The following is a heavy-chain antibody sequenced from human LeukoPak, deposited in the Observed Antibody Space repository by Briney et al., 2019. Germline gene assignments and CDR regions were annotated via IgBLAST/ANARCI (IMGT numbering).Heavy chain of an antibody. CDR2: IDWEDDK. J-gene: IGHJ3*01. D-gene: IGHD3-16*02. Sequence: VSGPALVKPTETLTLTCTFPGLSLSTNGMCVSWIRQPPGKALEWLARIDWEDDKYYSTSLQTRLTISKDTSKNRVVLTMANMDPVDTATYYCARIREPNLTFGGFIVGAFDFWGQGTMVTVSS. CDR3: ARIREPNLTFGGFIVGAFDF. V-gene: IGHV2-70*11. CDR1: GLSLSTNGMC.